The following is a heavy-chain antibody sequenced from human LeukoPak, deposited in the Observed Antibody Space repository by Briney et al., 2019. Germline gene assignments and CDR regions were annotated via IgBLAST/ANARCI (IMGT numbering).Heavy chain of an antibody. V-gene: IGHV4-34*01. CDR1: GGSFSGYY. Sequence: SETLSLTCAVYGGSFSGYYWSWIRQPPGKGLEWIGEINHSGSTNYNPSFKSRVTISVDTSKNQFSLKLSSVTAADTAVYYCARRRPGYCSGGSCYDLDYWGQGTLVTVSS. D-gene: IGHD2-15*01. CDR2: INHSGST. J-gene: IGHJ4*02. CDR3: ARRRPGYCSGGSCYDLDY.